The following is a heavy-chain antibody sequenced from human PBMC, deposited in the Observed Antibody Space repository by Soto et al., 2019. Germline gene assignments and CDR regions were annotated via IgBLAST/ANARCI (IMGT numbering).Heavy chain of an antibody. J-gene: IGHJ3*02. D-gene: IGHD3-10*01. V-gene: IGHV3-23*01. CDR3: ARTANGWFRAFDI. Sequence: EVQLLESGGGLVQPGGSLRLSCAASGFTFSSYAMSWVRQAPGKGLEWVSAISGSGGTTYYADSVKGRFTLSRDNCKNTLYLHMNSRRAEDAAVYYCARTANGWFRAFDIWGQGTRVTVSS. CDR1: GFTFSSYA. CDR2: ISGSGGTT.